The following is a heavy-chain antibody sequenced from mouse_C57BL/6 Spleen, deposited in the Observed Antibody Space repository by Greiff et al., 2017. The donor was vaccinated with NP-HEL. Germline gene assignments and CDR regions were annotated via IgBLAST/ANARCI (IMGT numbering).Heavy chain of an antibody. V-gene: IGHV1-75*01. J-gene: IGHJ4*01. Sequence: VQLQQSGPELVKPGASVKISCKASGYTFTDYYINWVKQRPGQGLEWIGWIFPGSGSTYYNEKFKGKATLTVDKSSSTAYMLLSSLTSEDSAVYFCARYGYGSSVSYAMDYWGQGTSVTVSS. CDR3: ARYGYGSSVSYAMDY. D-gene: IGHD1-1*01. CDR2: IFPGSGST. CDR1: GYTFTDYY.